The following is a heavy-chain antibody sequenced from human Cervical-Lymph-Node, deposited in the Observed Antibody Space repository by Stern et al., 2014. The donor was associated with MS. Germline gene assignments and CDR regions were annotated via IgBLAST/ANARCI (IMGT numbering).Heavy chain of an antibody. CDR3: ARDKFGSGGFDY. D-gene: IGHD6-25*01. CDR2: ISSSSTYI. V-gene: IGHV3-21*01. J-gene: IGHJ4*02. CDR1: GFTFSRYA. Sequence: EMQLVESGGGLVKPGGSLRLSCAASGFTFSRYAMNWVRQAPGKGLEWVSSISSSSTYIFYTDSLKGRFTISREDAKNSLYLQMNSLRAEDTAVYYCARDKFGSGGFDYWGQGTLVTVSS.